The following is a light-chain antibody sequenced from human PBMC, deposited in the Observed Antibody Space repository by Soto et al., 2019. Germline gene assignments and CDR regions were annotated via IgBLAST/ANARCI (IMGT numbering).Light chain of an antibody. V-gene: IGKV3-20*01. Sequence: ELVLTHSPGTLSLSPGESATLSCRASQTVSSYFLAWYQQRPGQAPRLLIYDTFTRATGIPDRFTGSGSGQGLARSTSRLESEDFAVYICQQYGISQLTVGGGTKVDIK. J-gene: IGKJ4*01. CDR3: QQYGISQLT. CDR1: QTVSSYF. CDR2: DTF.